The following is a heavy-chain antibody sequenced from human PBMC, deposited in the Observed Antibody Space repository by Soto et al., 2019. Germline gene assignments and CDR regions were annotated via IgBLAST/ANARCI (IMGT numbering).Heavy chain of an antibody. CDR3: ARGNYDFWSGYSPGDYYYGMDV. J-gene: IGHJ6*02. CDR1: GGTFSSYA. Sequence: GASVKVSCKASGGTFSSYAISWVRQAPGQGLEWMGGIIPIFGTANYAQKFQGRVTITADESTSTAYMELSSLRSEDTAVYYCARGNYDFWSGYSPGDYYYGMDVWGQGTTVTVSS. D-gene: IGHD3-3*01. CDR2: IIPIFGTA. V-gene: IGHV1-69*13.